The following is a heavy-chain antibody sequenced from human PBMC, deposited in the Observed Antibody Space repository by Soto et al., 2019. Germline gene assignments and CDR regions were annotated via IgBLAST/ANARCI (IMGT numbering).Heavy chain of an antibody. D-gene: IGHD7-27*01. J-gene: IGHJ3*02. CDR3: ARKGTSYITGDYAFDI. V-gene: IGHV3-48*04. CDR1: GFTFSSYS. Sequence: GGSLRLSCAASGFTFSSYSMNWVRQAPGKGLEWVSYISSSSSTIYYADSVKGQFTISRDNAKNSLYLQMNSLRAEDTAVYYCARKGTSYITGDYAFDIWGQGTMVTVSS. CDR2: ISSSSSTI.